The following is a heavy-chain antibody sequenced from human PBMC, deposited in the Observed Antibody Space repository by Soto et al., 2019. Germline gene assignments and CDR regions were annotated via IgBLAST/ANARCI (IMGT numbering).Heavy chain of an antibody. D-gene: IGHD2-21*02. CDR3: ARDLWGYCGTDCYPLDV. Sequence: PSETLSLTCTVSGGSISGYYWSWIRQPPGKGLEWIGYMYNTGSTVYNPSFKSRVTISVDTSKNQFSLKLNSVTAADTAVYCCARDLWGYCGTDCYPLDVWGQGTTVTVS. CDR2: MYNTGST. CDR1: GGSISGYY. J-gene: IGHJ6*02. V-gene: IGHV4-59*01.